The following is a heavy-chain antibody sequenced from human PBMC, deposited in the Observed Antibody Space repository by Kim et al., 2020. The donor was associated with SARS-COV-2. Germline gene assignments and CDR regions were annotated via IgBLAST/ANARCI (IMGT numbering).Heavy chain of an antibody. D-gene: IGHD3-9*01. CDR3: ARGMADILTGLSWFDP. Sequence: ASVKVSCKASGYTFTSYDINWVRQATGQGLEWMGWMNPNSGNTGYAQKFQGRVTMTRNTSISTAYMELSSLRSEDTAVYYCARGMADILTGLSWFDPWGQGTLVTVSS. CDR1: GYTFTSYD. J-gene: IGHJ5*02. CDR2: MNPNSGNT. V-gene: IGHV1-8*01.